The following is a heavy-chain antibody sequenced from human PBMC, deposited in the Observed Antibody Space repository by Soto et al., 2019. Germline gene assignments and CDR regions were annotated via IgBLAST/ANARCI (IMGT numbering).Heavy chain of an antibody. CDR1: GYTFTSYA. CDR2: INAGNGNT. CDR3: ARDHVGIAVAGNNWFDP. V-gene: IGHV1-3*01. J-gene: IGHJ5*02. Sequence: ASVKVSCKASGYTFTSYAMHWVRQAPGQRLEWMGWINAGNGNTKYSQKLQGRVTMTTDTSTSTAYMELRSLRSDDTAVYYCARDHVGIAVAGNNWFDPWGQGTLVTVSS. D-gene: IGHD6-19*01.